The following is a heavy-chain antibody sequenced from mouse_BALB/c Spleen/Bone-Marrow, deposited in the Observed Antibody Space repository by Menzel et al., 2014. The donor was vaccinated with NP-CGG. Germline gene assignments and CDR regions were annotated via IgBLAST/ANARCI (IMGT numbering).Heavy chain of an antibody. CDR1: GFTFSSFG. V-gene: IGHV5-17*02. Sequence: EVQVVESGGGLVQPGGSRKLSCAASGFTFSSFGMHWVRQAPEKGLEWVAYTSSGSSTIYYADTVKGRFTVSRDNPKNTLFLQMTSLRSEDTAMYYCARGDLLRGFAYWGQGTLVTVSA. D-gene: IGHD1-1*01. CDR3: ARGDLLRGFAY. CDR2: TSSGSSTI. J-gene: IGHJ3*01.